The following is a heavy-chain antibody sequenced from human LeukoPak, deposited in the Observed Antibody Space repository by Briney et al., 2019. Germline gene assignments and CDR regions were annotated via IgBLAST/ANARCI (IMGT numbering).Heavy chain of an antibody. CDR1: GFPFSNYA. CDR2: ISGDGGTT. J-gene: IGHJ4*02. V-gene: IGHV3-23*01. D-gene: IGHD6-13*01. CDR3: AKVIDSSNWLPDY. Sequence: GGSLRLSCAASGFPFSNYAMSWVRQAPGKGLECVSVISGDGGTTYYADSVKGRFTISRDNAKNTLYLQMNSLRAEDTAVCYCAKVIDSSNWLPDYWGQGTLVTVSS.